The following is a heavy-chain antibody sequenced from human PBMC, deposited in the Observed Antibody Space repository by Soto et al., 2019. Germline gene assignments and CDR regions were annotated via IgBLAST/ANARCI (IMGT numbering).Heavy chain of an antibody. D-gene: IGHD6-6*01. Sequence: PGGSLRLSCAASGFTFDDYAMHWVRQAPGKGLEWVSGISWNSGSIGYAGSVKGRFTISRDNAKNSLYLQMNSLRAEDTALYYYAIIGGIAARPEYYYYYYMDVWGKGTTVTVSS. CDR3: AIIGGIAARPEYYYYYYMDV. CDR1: GFTFDDYA. J-gene: IGHJ6*03. CDR2: ISWNSGSI. V-gene: IGHV3-9*01.